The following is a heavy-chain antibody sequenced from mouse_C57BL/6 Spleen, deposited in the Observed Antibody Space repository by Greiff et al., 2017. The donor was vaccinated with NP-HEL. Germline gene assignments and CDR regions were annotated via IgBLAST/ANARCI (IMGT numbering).Heavy chain of an antibody. CDR1: GYAFSSSW. CDR2: IYPGDGDT. D-gene: IGHD4-1*01. J-gene: IGHJ1*03. Sequence: QVQLQQSGSELVKPGASVKISCKASGYAFSSSWMNWVKQRPGKGLEWIGRIYPGDGDTNYNGKFKGKATLTADKSSSTAYMQLSSLTSEDSAVYFCARPGPYWYFDVWGTGTTVTVSS. CDR3: ARPGPYWYFDV. V-gene: IGHV1-82*01.